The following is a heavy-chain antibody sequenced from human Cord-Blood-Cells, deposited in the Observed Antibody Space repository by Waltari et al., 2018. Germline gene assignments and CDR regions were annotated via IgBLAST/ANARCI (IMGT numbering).Heavy chain of an antibody. Sequence: EVQLVESGGGLVQPGGSLSLSCAASGFTFSSYWMHWVRQAPGKGLVWVSRINSDGSSTSYADSVKGRFTISRDNAKNTLYLQMNSLRAEDTAVYYCAREGFAGTEGFDYWGQGTLVTVSS. CDR1: GFTFSSYW. V-gene: IGHV3-74*01. CDR3: AREGFAGTEGFDY. CDR2: INSDGSST. D-gene: IGHD6-13*01. J-gene: IGHJ4*02.